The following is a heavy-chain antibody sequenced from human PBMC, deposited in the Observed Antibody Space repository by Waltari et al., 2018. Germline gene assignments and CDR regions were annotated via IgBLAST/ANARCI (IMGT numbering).Heavy chain of an antibody. J-gene: IGHJ4*02. D-gene: IGHD3-3*01. CDR1: GGSISSGDYY. CDR2: IYYSVST. CDR3: ARGNGVVNFNPDY. Sequence: QVQLQESGPGLVKPSQTLSLTCTVSGGSISSGDYYWSWIRQPPGKGLEWIGYIYYSVSTYYNPSLKSRVTISVDTSKNQFSLKLSSVTAADTAVYYCARGNGVVNFNPDYWGQGTLVTVSS. V-gene: IGHV4-30-4*08.